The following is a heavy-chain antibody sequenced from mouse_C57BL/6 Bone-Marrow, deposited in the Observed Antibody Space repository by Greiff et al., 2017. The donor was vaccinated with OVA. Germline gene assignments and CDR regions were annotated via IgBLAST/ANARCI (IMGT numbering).Heavy chain of an antibody. CDR2: ISNLAYSI. CDR3: ARVDGYFYAMDY. Sequence: EVQLVESGGGLVQPGGSLKLSCAASGFTFRDYGMAWVRQAPRKGPEWVAFISNLAYSIYYADTVTGRFTISRENAKNTLYLEMSSLRSEDTAMYYCARVDGYFYAMDYWGQGTSVTVSS. V-gene: IGHV5-15*01. J-gene: IGHJ4*01. CDR1: GFTFRDYG. D-gene: IGHD2-3*01.